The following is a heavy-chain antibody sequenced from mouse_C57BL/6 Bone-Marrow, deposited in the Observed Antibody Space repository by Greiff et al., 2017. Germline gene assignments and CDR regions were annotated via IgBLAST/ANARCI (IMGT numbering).Heavy chain of an antibody. J-gene: IGHJ4*01. CDR1: GYAFSSYW. V-gene: IGHV1-80*01. Sequence: QVQLKQSGAELVKPGASVKISCKASGYAFSSYWMNWVKQRPGKGLEWIGQIFPGDGDTNYNGKFKGKATLTADKSSSTAYMELRSLTSEDSAVYFCARHGYYAMDYWGQGTSVTVSS. CDR2: IFPGDGDT. CDR3: ARHGYYAMDY.